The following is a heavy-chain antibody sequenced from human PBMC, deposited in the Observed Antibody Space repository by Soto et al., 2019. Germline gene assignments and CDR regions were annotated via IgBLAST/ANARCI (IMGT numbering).Heavy chain of an antibody. V-gene: IGHV4-30-4*01. J-gene: IGHJ4*02. D-gene: IGHD7-27*01. Sequence: SETLSLTCTVSGVSVSTGDYYWSWIRQPPGKGLEWIGHIYKDGSTFYNPSLKSRVSMSLDTSKNQFSLQLRSVTPDDTAMYYCARTGDYLVDYWGQGTLVTVSS. CDR3: ARTGDYLVDY. CDR1: GVSVSTGDYY. CDR2: IYKDGST.